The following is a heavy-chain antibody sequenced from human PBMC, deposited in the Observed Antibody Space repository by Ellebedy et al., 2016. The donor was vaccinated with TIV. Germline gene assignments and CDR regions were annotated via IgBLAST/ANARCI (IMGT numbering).Heavy chain of an antibody. CDR1: GDSLPSNGVA. CDR2: TYYESRWIT. D-gene: IGHD3-10*01. J-gene: IGHJ3*01. V-gene: IGHV6-1*01. CDR3: SRGINSALDV. Sequence: SQTLSLTCDISGDSLPSNGVAWNWVRQSPTRGLESLGRTYYESRWITNYAPSVKSRMTINRDTSKNQFSLQLDSVSPEDTAVYYCSRGINSALDVWGQGTVVTVSP.